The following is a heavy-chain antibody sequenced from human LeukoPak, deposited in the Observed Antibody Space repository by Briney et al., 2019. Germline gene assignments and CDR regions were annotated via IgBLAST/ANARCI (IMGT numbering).Heavy chain of an antibody. CDR2: ISGDGGST. V-gene: IGHV3-43*02. D-gene: IGHD2-21*02. J-gene: IGHJ4*02. CDR1: GFTFDDYA. CDR3: AKEGCGGDCYSY. Sequence: GGSLRLSCAASGFTFDDYAMHWVRQAPGKGLDWVSLISGDGGSTYYADSVKGRFTISRDNSKNSLYLQMNSLRTEDTALYYCAKEGCGGDCYSYWGQGTLVTVSS.